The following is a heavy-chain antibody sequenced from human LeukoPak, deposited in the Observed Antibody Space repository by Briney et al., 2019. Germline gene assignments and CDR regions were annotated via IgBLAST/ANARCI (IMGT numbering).Heavy chain of an antibody. J-gene: IGHJ4*02. CDR1: GXILSDYN. Sequence: GGSLRLSCAASGXILSDYNMHWVRQAPGKGLEWVAVISYDGSNKYYADSVKGRFTISRDNSKNTLYLQMNRLRAEDTAVYYCARDQTGFCSGSSCLGSTFDYWGQGTLVTVSS. V-gene: IGHV3-30*04. CDR2: ISYDGSNK. D-gene: IGHD2-15*01. CDR3: ARDQTGFCSGSSCLGSTFDY.